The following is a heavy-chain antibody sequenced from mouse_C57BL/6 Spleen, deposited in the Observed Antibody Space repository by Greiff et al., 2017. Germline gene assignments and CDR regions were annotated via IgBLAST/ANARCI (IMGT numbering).Heavy chain of an antibody. CDR1: GYTFTSYW. V-gene: IGHV1-72*01. CDR3: AREVVYDYDDSFAY. Sequence: QVQLQQPGAELVKPGASVKLSCKASGYTFTSYWMHWVKQRPGRGLEWIGRIDPNSGGTTYNKKFKSKATMTVAKPSSTAYMQLSSLTSEDSAVYYCAREVVYDYDDSFAYWGQGTLVTVSA. D-gene: IGHD2-4*01. J-gene: IGHJ3*01. CDR2: IDPNSGGT.